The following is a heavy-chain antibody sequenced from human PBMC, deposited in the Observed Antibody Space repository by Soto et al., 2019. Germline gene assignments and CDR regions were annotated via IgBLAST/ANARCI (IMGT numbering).Heavy chain of an antibody. Sequence: QMQLVESGGGVVQPGRSLRLSCVASGFPFREFGMHWVRQAPGKGLEWVALISYDGSDYADSVKGRFTISRDDSRDTLFLHIDNLRPDDTGVYYCARRWNYYLDLWGQGTLVAVSS. CDR2: ISYDGSD. CDR3: ARRWNYYLDL. V-gene: IGHV3-33*05. J-gene: IGHJ4*02. CDR1: GFPFREFG. D-gene: IGHD1-1*01.